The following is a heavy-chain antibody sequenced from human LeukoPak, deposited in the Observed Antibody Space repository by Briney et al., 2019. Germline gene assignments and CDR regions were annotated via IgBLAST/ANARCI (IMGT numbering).Heavy chain of an antibody. D-gene: IGHD3-22*01. V-gene: IGHV3-30*02. CDR3: AKGLYYKDRSGYPA. CDR1: GLTFTNYG. J-gene: IGHJ5*02. CDR2: IGYDGSNK. Sequence: PGGSLRLSCAASGLTFTNYGMHWVRQAPGKGLEWVAFIGYDGSNKYYADSVKGRFTVSRDKSKNTLYLQMNSLRTEDTAVYYCAKGLYYKDRSGYPAWGQGTLVTISS.